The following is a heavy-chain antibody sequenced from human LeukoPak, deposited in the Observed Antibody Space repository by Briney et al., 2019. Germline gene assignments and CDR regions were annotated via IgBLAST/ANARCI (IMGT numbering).Heavy chain of an antibody. CDR3: ATQGTLTPHNAFDV. CDR2: IYPGDSDT. V-gene: IGHV5-51*01. J-gene: IGHJ3*01. D-gene: IGHD2-15*01. Sequence: GESLKISCQASGYDFANFWIGWVRRMPGKGLDWMGIIYPGDSDTRYSPSFQGQVTISADKSISTAYLQWTSLKASDTAMYYCATQGTLTPHNAFDVWGQGTMVTVSS. CDR1: GYDFANFW.